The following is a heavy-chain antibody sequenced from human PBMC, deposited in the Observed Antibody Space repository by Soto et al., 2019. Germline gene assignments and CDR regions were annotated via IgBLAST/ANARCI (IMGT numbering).Heavy chain of an antibody. V-gene: IGHV1-69*13. CDR1: GGTFSSYA. J-gene: IGHJ5*02. D-gene: IGHD6-19*01. Sequence: GASVKVSCKASGGTFSSYAISWVRQAPGQGLEWMGGIIPIFGTANYAQKFQGRVTITADESTSTAYMELSSLRSEDTAVYYCARDRGPSSGWYEGWFDPWGQGTLLTVSS. CDR3: ARDRGPSSGWYEGWFDP. CDR2: IIPIFGTA.